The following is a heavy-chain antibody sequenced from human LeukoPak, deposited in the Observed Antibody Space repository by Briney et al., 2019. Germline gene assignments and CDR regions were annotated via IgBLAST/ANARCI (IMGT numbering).Heavy chain of an antibody. Sequence: PSETLSLTCTVSGGSINSSNFYWGWIRQPRGKGLEWIGNIYYSGSTYYNPSLKSRFTISVDTSKNLFSLKLTSGATAEAAVYYCARLGALDNWGQGTMVTVSS. J-gene: IGHJ4*02. CDR1: GGSINSSNFY. CDR2: IYYSGST. CDR3: ARLGALDN. D-gene: IGHD3-16*01. V-gene: IGHV4-39*01.